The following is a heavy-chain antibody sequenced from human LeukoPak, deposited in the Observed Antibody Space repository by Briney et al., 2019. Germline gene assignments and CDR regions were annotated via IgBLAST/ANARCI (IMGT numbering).Heavy chain of an antibody. CDR3: ARGEYYDILTGYYKKNWFDP. D-gene: IGHD3-9*01. CDR1: GGSISSRSYY. J-gene: IGHJ5*02. CDR2: IYYSGST. V-gene: IGHV4-39*01. Sequence: SETLSLTCTVSGGSISSRSYYWGWIRQPPGKGLEWIGSIYYSGSTYYNPSLKSRVTISVDTSKNQFSLKLSSVTAADTAVYYCARGEYYDILTGYYKKNWFDPWGQGTLVTVSS.